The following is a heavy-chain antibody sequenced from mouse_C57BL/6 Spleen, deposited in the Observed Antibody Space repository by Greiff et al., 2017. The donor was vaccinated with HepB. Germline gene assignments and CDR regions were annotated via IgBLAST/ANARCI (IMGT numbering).Heavy chain of an antibody. V-gene: IGHV1-55*01. D-gene: IGHD1-1*01. J-gene: IGHJ2*01. Sequence: VQLQQPGAELVKPGASVKMSCKASGYTFTSYWITWVKQRPGQGLEWIGDIYPGSGSTNYNETFKSKATLTVDTSSSTAYTQLSSLTSEDSAVYYCARGGFYYGSSFDYWGQGTTLTVSS. CDR2: IYPGSGST. CDR1: GYTFTSYW. CDR3: ARGGFYYGSSFDY.